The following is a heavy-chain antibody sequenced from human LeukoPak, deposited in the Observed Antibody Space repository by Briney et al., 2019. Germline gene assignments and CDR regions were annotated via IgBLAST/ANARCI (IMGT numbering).Heavy chain of an antibody. CDR1: GGSINNYY. J-gene: IGHJ4*02. V-gene: IGHV4-59*08. Sequence: SETLSLTCIVSGGSINNYYWSWIRQPPGKGLEWIGYIYYTGSTNYSPSLKSRVTISADTSQNQFSLKLRSVTAAETAVYFCARHQGHDFYDSSGYYSFDYWGQGTLVTVSS. D-gene: IGHD3-22*01. CDR2: IYYTGST. CDR3: ARHQGHDFYDSSGYYSFDY.